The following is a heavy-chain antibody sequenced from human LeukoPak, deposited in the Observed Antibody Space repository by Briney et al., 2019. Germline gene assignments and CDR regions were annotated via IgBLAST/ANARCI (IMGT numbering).Heavy chain of an antibody. J-gene: IGHJ4*02. CDR1: GFTLDDYG. V-gene: IGHV3-20*04. CDR2: INWKGDSR. D-gene: IGHD6-13*01. Sequence: GGSLRLSCAASGFTLDDYGMSWVCQAPGKGLEWVSGINWKGDSRGYADSVKGRFTISRDNAKNSLYLQMNSLRAEDTALYYCARVGSSSWYRYFDYWGQGTLVTVSS. CDR3: ARVGSSSWYRYFDY.